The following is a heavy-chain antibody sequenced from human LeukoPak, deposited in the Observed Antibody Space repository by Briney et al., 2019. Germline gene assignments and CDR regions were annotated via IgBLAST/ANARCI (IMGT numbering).Heavy chain of an antibody. D-gene: IGHD3-16*01. CDR3: ARSDGDTFTQDAFDI. CDR2: IIPIFGRT. V-gene: IGHV1-69*13. CDR1: GRIISNYA. Sequence: GASVKVSCTASGRIISNYAISWVRQAPGQGLEWLGGIIPIFGRTNYAQKFQGRFTITADESTSTAYMEMSSLRSEDTAVYYCARSDGDTFTQDAFDIWGQGTMVTVSS. J-gene: IGHJ3*02.